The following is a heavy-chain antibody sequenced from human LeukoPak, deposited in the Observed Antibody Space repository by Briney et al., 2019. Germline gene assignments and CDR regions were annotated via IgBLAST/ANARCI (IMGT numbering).Heavy chain of an antibody. CDR1: GFTFSSYE. D-gene: IGHD3-22*01. CDR3: ARSYYYDSSGYSGY. Sequence: PGGSLRLSCAASGFTFSSYEMNWVRQAPGKGLEWVSYISSSSTIIYYADSVKGRFTISRDNAKNTLYLQMNSLRAEDTAVYYCARSYYYDSSGYSGYWGQGTLVTVSS. J-gene: IGHJ4*02. CDR2: ISSSSTII. V-gene: IGHV3-48*03.